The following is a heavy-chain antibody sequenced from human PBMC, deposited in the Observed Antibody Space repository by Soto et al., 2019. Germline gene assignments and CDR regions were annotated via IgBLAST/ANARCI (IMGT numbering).Heavy chain of an antibody. V-gene: IGHV3-15*07. CDR1: GFTFNSVW. CDR3: TTFNY. J-gene: IGHJ4*02. CDR2: IKSRSDGGTT. Sequence: GGSLRLSCAGSGFTFNSVWMSWVRQAPGKGLEWVGRIKSRSDGGTTEYAAPVKGRFTIFRDDLETTLYLQMSGLKTEDTAVYYCTTFNYWGLGTLVTVSS.